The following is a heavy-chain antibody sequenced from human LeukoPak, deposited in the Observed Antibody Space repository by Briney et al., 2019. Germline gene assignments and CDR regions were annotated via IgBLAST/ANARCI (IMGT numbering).Heavy chain of an antibody. CDR3: ARRGPSIAAAGPGDY. V-gene: IGHV3-7*03. D-gene: IGHD6-13*01. Sequence: HPGGSLRLSCAAYGFTFSSYWMSWVRQAPGKGLEWVANIKQDGSEKYYVDSVKGRFTISRDNAKNSLYLQMNSLRAEDTAVYYCARRGPSIAAAGPGDYWGQGTLVTVSS. J-gene: IGHJ4*02. CDR1: GFTFSSYW. CDR2: IKQDGSEK.